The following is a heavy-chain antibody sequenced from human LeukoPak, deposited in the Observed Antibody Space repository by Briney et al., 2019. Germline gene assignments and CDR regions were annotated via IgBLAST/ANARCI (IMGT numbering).Heavy chain of an antibody. Sequence: AASVKVSCKASGGTFSSYTISWVRQAPGQGLEWMGRIIPILGIANYAQKFQGRVTITADKSTSTAYMELGSLRSEDTAVYYCASSGYSSSWEEGDAFDIWGQGTMVTVSS. D-gene: IGHD6-13*01. J-gene: IGHJ3*02. CDR3: ASSGYSSSWEEGDAFDI. CDR1: GGTFSSYT. CDR2: IIPILGIA. V-gene: IGHV1-69*02.